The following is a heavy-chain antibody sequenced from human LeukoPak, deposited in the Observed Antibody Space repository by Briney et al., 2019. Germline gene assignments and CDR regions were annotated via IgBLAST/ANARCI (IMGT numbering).Heavy chain of an antibody. CDR1: GFSHHRVKL. V-gene: IGHV4-38-2*01. J-gene: IGHJ4*02. CDR2: IYQTGRT. D-gene: IGHD5-12*01. Sequence: SEDVSLHCGLSGFSHHRVKLWGWNRQPPGEGPGGVGSIYQTGRTYYNPSLKSRVTISVDTSKNQFSLELTSVTAADTAVYYCARASPGYTGNDFFDYWGQGTLVTVSS. CDR3: ARASPGYTGNDFFDY.